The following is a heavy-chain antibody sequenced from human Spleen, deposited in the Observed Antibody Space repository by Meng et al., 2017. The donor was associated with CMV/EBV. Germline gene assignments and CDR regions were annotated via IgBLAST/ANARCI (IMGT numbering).Heavy chain of an antibody. Sequence: ASVKVSCKASGYTFTGYYMHWVRQAPGQGLEWMGWINPNSGGTNYAQKFQGRVTITTDESTSTAYMELSSLRSEDTPVYYCATPREGAYNWFDPWGQGTLVTVSS. CDR3: ATPREGAYNWFDP. D-gene: IGHD1-26*01. CDR1: GYTFTGYY. J-gene: IGHJ5*02. CDR2: INPNSGGT. V-gene: IGHV1-2*02.